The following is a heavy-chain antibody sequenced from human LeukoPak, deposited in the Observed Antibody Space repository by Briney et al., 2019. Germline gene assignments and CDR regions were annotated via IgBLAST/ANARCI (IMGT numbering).Heavy chain of an antibody. CDR1: GGTFISYA. Sequence: SVKVSCKASGGTFISYAISWVRQAPGQGLEWMGRIIPILGIANYAQKFQGRVTITADKSTSTACMELSSLRSEDTAVYYCASMGGSGAPGWGQGTLVTVSS. D-gene: IGHD3-10*01. V-gene: IGHV1-69*04. CDR3: ASMGGSGAPG. J-gene: IGHJ4*02. CDR2: IIPILGIA.